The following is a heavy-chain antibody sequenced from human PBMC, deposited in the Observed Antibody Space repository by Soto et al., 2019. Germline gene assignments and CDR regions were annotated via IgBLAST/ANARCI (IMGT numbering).Heavy chain of an antibody. CDR1: GYTFTSYA. Sequence: ASVKVSCKASGYTFTSYAMHWVRQAPGQRLEWMGWINDGNGNTKYSQKFQGRVTISRYTSASTAYMELSSLRSEDTAFYYCARYCSSTSCYDALDIWGQGTMVTVSS. CDR3: ARYCSSTSCYDALDI. J-gene: IGHJ3*02. V-gene: IGHV1-3*01. CDR2: INDGNGNT. D-gene: IGHD2-2*01.